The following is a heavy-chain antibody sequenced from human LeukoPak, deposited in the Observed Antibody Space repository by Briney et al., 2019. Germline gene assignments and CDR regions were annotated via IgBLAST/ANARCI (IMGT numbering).Heavy chain of an antibody. V-gene: IGHV1-18*01. Sequence: WASVKVSCKASGYTFTSYGISWVRQAPGQGLEWMGWISAYNGNTNYAQKLQGRVTMTTDTSTSTAYMELRSLRSDDTAVYYCARVGSLDCTNGVCYRDYWGQGTLVTVSS. CDR3: ARVGSLDCTNGVCYRDY. CDR1: GYTFTSYG. CDR2: ISAYNGNT. J-gene: IGHJ4*02. D-gene: IGHD2-8*01.